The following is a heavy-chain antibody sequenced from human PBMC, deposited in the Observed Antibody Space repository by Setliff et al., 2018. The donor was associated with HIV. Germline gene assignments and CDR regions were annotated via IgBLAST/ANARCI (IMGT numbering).Heavy chain of an antibody. CDR2: IYGSGYT. CDR1: DDSISTYY. V-gene: IGHV4-4*09. J-gene: IGHJ4*02. D-gene: IGHD6-13*01. CDR3: ARMQQLPALSHDH. Sequence: SETLSLTCTVSDDSISTYYWSWIRQPPGKGLEWIGYIYGSGYTNYNPSLKSRVTISVDTSKNEVSLRMTSVIAADTAVYFCARMQQLPALSHDHWGQGTLVTVSS.